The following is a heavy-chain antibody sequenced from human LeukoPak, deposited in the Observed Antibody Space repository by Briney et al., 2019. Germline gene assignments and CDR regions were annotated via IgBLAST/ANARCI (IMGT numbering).Heavy chain of an antibody. CDR1: GFTFSSYG. CDR3: AKDSIAVAVGGGGFDY. V-gene: IGHV3-30*02. J-gene: IGHJ4*02. D-gene: IGHD6-19*01. Sequence: GGSLRLSCAASGFTFSSYGMHWVRQAPGKGLEWVAFIRYDGSNKYYADSVKGRFTISRDNSKNTLYLQMNSLRAEDTAVYYCAKDSIAVAVGGGGFDYWGQGTLVTVSS. CDR2: IRYDGSNK.